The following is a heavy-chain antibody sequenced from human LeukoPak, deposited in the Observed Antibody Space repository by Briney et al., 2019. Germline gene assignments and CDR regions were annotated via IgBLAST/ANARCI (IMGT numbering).Heavy chain of an antibody. CDR1: GGSFSGYY. CDR3: ARGHYHWFDP. V-gene: IGHV4-34*01. J-gene: IGHJ5*02. CDR2: INHSGGT. Sequence: SETLSLTCAVYGGSFSGYYWSWIRQPPGKGLEWIGEINHSGGTNYNPSLKSRVTISVDTSKNQFSLKLSSVTAADTAVYYCARGHYHWFDPWGQGTLVTVSS. D-gene: IGHD3-10*01.